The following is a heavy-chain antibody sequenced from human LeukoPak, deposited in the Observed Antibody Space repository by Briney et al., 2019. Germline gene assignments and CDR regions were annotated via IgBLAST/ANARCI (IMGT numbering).Heavy chain of an antibody. CDR1: GGSISSGGDS. Sequence: SETLSLTCTVSGGSISSGGDSWSWIRQHPGKGLEWIGYIYYSGSTYYNPSLKSRVTISVDTSKNQFSLKLSSVTAADTAMYYCARAITVYGVVTPFEPWGQGTLVTVSS. J-gene: IGHJ5*02. CDR3: ARAITVYGVVTPFEP. CDR2: IYYSGST. V-gene: IGHV4-31*03. D-gene: IGHD3-3*01.